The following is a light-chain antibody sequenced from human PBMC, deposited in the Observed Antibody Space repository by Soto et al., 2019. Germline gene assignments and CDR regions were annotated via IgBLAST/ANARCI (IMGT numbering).Light chain of an antibody. CDR2: GNT. J-gene: IGLJ2*01. CDR3: QSYDSGLTGSV. Sequence: QSVLTQSPSVSGAPGQRVTISCTGTSSNIGAAYDVNWYRHLPGTAPKLLIYGNTNRPSGVPDRFSGSKSSTSAALAITGLQADDEAVYYCQSYDSGLTGSVVGGGTKQTVL. V-gene: IGLV1-40*01. CDR1: SSNIGAAYD.